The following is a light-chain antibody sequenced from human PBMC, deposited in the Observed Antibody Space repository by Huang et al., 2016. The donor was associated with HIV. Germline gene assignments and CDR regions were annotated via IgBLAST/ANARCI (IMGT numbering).Light chain of an antibody. J-gene: IGKJ4*01. CDR3: LQGAFWPLT. V-gene: IGKV2-30*02. CDR2: KVS. Sequence: DVVMTQSPLSLPVTLGQPASISCRSSHSLLQSDGKTHLSWFHQRPGQSPRRLIYKVSNRDSVVPDRFSGSWSGTDFTLKISRVEAEDVGVYYCLQGAFWPLTVGGGTKVEIK. CDR1: HSLLQSDGKTH.